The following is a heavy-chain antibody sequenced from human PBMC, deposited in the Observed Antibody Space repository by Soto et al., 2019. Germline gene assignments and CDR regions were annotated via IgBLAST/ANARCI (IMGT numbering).Heavy chain of an antibody. V-gene: IGHV2-70*01. CDR3: ARKVSTATTGGMDYGMDV. J-gene: IGHJ6*02. Sequence: LTLTCTFSGFSLSTSGMCVNWIRQPPGKALEWLALIDWDDDKYYSTSLKTRLTISKDTSKNQVVLTMTNMDPVDTGTYYCARKVSTATTGGMDYGMDVWGQGTTVTVSS. CDR1: GFSLSTSGMC. CDR2: IDWDDDK. D-gene: IGHD4-17*01.